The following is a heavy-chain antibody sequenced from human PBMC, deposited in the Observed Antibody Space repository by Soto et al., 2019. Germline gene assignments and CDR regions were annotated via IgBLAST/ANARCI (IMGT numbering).Heavy chain of an antibody. D-gene: IGHD1-26*01. CDR2: ISAYNGNT. CDR3: ARPQLDSGSYYLFVFDI. CDR1: GYTFTSYG. J-gene: IGHJ3*02. V-gene: IGHV1-18*01. Sequence: GASVKVSCKASGYTFTSYGISWVRQAPGQGLEWMGWISAYNGNTNYAQKLQGRVTMTTDTSTSTAYMELRSLRSDDTAVYYCARPQLDSGSYYLFVFDIWGQGTMVTVSS.